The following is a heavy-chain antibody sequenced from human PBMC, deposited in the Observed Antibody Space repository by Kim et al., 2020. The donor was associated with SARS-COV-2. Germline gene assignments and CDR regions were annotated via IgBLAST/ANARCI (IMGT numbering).Heavy chain of an antibody. Sequence: NTNYAQRLQGRVTMTTDTSTSTAYMELRSLRSDDTAVYYCARPLDGPFDYWGQGTLVTVSS. CDR3: ARPLDGPFDY. CDR2: NT. J-gene: IGHJ4*02. D-gene: IGHD3-3*02. V-gene: IGHV1-18*01.